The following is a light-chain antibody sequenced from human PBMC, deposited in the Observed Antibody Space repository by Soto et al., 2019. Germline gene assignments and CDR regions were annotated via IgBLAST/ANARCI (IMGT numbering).Light chain of an antibody. Sequence: EIVLTQSPATLSLSPGERATLSCRASQSVSSNLAWYQQKPGQAPRLLIYGASTRATGIPARFSGSGSGTEFTLTISSLQSEDFAVYYCQQYNNWPRTFGQGTQLDIK. CDR2: GAS. CDR1: QSVSSN. CDR3: QQYNNWPRT. J-gene: IGKJ1*01. V-gene: IGKV3-15*01.